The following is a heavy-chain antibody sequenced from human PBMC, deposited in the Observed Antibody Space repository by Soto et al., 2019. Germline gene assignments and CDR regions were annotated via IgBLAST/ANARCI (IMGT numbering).Heavy chain of an antibody. CDR1: GFTFDDYT. V-gene: IGHV3-43*01. J-gene: IGHJ6*02. Sequence: GGSLRLSCAASGFTFDDYTMHWVRQAPGKGLEWVSLISWDGGSTYYADSVKGRFTISRDNSKNSLYLQMNSLRTEDTALYYCAKDHFTAIAGNYGKDVWGQGTTVTVSS. CDR2: ISWDGGST. D-gene: IGHD5-18*01. CDR3: AKDHFTAIAGNYGKDV.